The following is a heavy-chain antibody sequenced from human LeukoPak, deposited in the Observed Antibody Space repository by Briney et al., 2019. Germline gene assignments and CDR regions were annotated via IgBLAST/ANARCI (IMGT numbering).Heavy chain of an antibody. CDR1: GFTFSSYA. Sequence: GGSLRLSCAASGFTFSSYAMSWVRQAPGKGLEWVSSISSSSSYIYYADSVKGRFTISRDNAKNSLYLQMNSLRAEDTAVYYCARDYFWSGYGAFDLWGQGTLVTVSS. D-gene: IGHD3-3*01. CDR2: ISSSSSYI. CDR3: ARDYFWSGYGAFDL. J-gene: IGHJ4*02. V-gene: IGHV3-21*01.